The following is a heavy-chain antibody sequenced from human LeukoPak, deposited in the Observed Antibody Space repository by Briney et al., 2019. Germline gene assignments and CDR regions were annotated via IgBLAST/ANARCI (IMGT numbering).Heavy chain of an antibody. CDR3: ARHPSGSSFDY. CDR2: IHYTGST. Sequence: SETLSLTCAVSGGSISSYYWGWIRQPPGKGLEWIGTIHYTGSTYYTPSLKSRVTVSVDTSNNQFSLKVSSVTAADTAVYYCARHPSGSSFDYWGQGTLVAVSS. D-gene: IGHD1-26*01. CDR1: GGSISSYY. J-gene: IGHJ4*02. V-gene: IGHV4-39*01.